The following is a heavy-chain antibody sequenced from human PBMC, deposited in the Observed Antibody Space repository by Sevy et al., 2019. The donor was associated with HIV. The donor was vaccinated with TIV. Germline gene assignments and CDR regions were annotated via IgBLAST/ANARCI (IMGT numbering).Heavy chain of an antibody. Sequence: ESLKISCKGSGYSFITYWIGWVRQMPGKGLEWMGLIFPADSNTRYSPSFQGQVTISADKSISTAYLQWNSLKASDTAMYYCARLDYGDSDAFDIWGQGTMVTVSS. CDR2: IFPADSNT. V-gene: IGHV5-51*01. CDR1: GYSFITYW. CDR3: ARLDYGDSDAFDI. J-gene: IGHJ3*02. D-gene: IGHD4-17*01.